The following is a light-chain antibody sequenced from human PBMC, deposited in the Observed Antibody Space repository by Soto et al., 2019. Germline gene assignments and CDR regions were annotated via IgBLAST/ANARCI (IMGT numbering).Light chain of an antibody. J-gene: IGKJ1*01. Sequence: AIQMTQSPSSLSASVGDGVTITCRASQGIRTDLGWYQQKPGKAPRLLIYAASSLQSGVPSRFSGSGSGTDFRLTISSLQPEDFATYDCLQDHKYPLPFGQGTKVDI. V-gene: IGKV1-6*01. CDR1: QGIRTD. CDR2: AAS. CDR3: LQDHKYPLP.